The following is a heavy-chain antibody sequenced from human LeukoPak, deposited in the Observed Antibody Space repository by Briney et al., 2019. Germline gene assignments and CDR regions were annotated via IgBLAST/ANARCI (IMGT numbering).Heavy chain of an antibody. J-gene: IGHJ4*02. CDR1: GYIFTSYF. CDR2: INPSGGST. D-gene: IGHD2-2*01. Sequence: GASVKVSCKASGYIFTSYFIHWVRQAPGQGLEWMGIINPSGGSTSYAQKFQGRVTMTRDMSTSTVYMELSSLRSEDTAVYYCATLLVVPAATPPARAHNSDYWGQGTLVTVSS. CDR3: ATLLVVPAATPPARAHNSDY. V-gene: IGHV1-46*01.